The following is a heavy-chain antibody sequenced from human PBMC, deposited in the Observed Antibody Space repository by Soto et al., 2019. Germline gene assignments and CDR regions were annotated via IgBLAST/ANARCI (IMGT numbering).Heavy chain of an antibody. CDR1: GYTFINFD. CDR3: ARMASAGTLNWFDP. D-gene: IGHD6-13*01. Sequence: ASVKVSCKASGYTFINFDISWVRQAAGQGLEWLGWMNPGSGKTGYASKFQGRVAMTRDASTGTSHLELSSLTSDDTAVYYCARMASAGTLNWFDPWGQGTLVTVSS. V-gene: IGHV1-8*02. CDR2: MNPGSGKT. J-gene: IGHJ5*02.